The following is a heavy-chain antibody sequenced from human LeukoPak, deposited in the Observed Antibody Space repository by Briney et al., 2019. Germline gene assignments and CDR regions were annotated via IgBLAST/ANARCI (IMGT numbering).Heavy chain of an antibody. J-gene: IGHJ3*02. CDR1: GGSIISGDYY. V-gene: IGHV4-30-4*08. Sequence: SGTLSLTCTVSGGSIISGDYYWSWIRQPPGKGLELIGCIYYSGSTYYNPSLKSRVTISVDTSKNQFSLKLSSVTAADTAVYYCTRDGFSDAFDIWGQGTMVTVSS. CDR2: IYYSGST. CDR3: TRDGFSDAFDI.